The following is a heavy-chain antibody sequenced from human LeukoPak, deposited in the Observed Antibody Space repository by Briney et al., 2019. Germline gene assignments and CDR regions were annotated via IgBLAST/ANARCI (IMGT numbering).Heavy chain of an antibody. J-gene: IGHJ4*02. V-gene: IGHV3-23*01. Sequence: GGSLRLSCLTSGFTFSTNAMSWVRQAPGKGLEWISGISGSGASTYYADSVTGRFTISRDNAKNSLYLQMNSLRAEDTAVYYCARGSSWFVYWGQGTLVTVSS. CDR1: GFTFSTNA. CDR2: ISGSGAST. CDR3: ARGSSWFVY. D-gene: IGHD6-13*01.